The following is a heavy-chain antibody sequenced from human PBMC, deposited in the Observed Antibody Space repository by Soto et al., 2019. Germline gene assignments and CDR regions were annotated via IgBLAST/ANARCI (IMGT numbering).Heavy chain of an antibody. D-gene: IGHD6-13*01. CDR3: ASSPSALPAPEGWFDP. V-gene: IGHV4-59*01. CDR1: GTSIISYH. Sequence: PLETLSLTCTVSGTSIISYHWNWIRQPPGKGLEWIAYTSYSGHTNYNPSLKSRVTISVDTSKNQFSLKVKSVTAADTAVYFCASSPSALPAPEGWFDPWGQGTLVTVSS. J-gene: IGHJ5*02. CDR2: TSYSGHT.